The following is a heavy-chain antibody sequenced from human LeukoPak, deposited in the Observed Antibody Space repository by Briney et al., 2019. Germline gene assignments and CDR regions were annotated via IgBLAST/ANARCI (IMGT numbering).Heavy chain of an antibody. CDR1: GFTFRDYY. V-gene: IGHV3-23*01. D-gene: IGHD3-10*01. Sequence: GGSLRLSCAASGFTFRDYYMNWIRQAPGKGLEWVSAISGSGGSTYYADSVKGRFTISRDNSKNTLYVQMNSLRAEDTAVYYCAKGGGSGSYRSYYYYMDVWGKGTTVTVSS. CDR2: ISGSGGST. CDR3: AKGGGSGSYRSYYYYMDV. J-gene: IGHJ6*03.